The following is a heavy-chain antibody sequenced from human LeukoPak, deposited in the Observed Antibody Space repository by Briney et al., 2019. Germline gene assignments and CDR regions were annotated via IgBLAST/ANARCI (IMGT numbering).Heavy chain of an antibody. CDR1: GFTFSSSW. Sequence: GGSLRLSCVASGFTFSSSWMSWVRQAPGKGLEWVANIKQDGSEKSYVESVRGRFTISRDNARNSLYLQMNSLRAEDTAMYYCARDAGNSGYGCDLWGQGTLVTVSS. D-gene: IGHD5-12*01. J-gene: IGHJ5*02. V-gene: IGHV3-7*01. CDR3: ARDAGNSGYGCDL. CDR2: IKQDGSEK.